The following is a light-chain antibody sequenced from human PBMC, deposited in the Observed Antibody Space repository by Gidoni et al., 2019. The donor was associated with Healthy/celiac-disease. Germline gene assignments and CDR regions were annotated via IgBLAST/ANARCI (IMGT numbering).Light chain of an antibody. CDR3: NSRDSSGNHVV. J-gene: IGLJ2*01. V-gene: IGLV3-19*01. CDR2: GKN. CDR1: SLSSYY. Sequence: SSELTQDHAVSVALGQTVRIPCQGDSLSSYYASWYQQKPGQAPVLVIYGKNNRPSGIPDRFSGSSSGNTASLTITGAQAEDEADYYCNSRDSSGNHVVFGGGTKLTVL.